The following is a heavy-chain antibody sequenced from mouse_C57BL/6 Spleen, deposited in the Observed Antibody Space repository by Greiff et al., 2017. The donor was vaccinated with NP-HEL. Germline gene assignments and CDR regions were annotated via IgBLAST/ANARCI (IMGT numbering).Heavy chain of an antibody. CDR3: ARGSRHYYAMDY. Sequence: QVQLQQPGAELVRPGSSVKLSCKASGYTFTSYWMHWVKQRPIQGLEWIGNIDPSDSETHYNQKFKDKATLTVDKSSSTAYMQHSSLTSDDSAVYYCARGSRHYYAMDYWGQGTSVTVSS. V-gene: IGHV1-52*01. CDR1: GYTFTSYW. CDR2: IDPSDSET. J-gene: IGHJ4*01.